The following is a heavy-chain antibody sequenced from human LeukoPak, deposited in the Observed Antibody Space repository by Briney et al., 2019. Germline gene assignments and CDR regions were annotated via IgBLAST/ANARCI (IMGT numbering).Heavy chain of an antibody. D-gene: IGHD3-3*01. CDR1: GYTFTSYA. CDR3: AREHEIFGVVRPLYYGMDV. Sequence: ASVKVSCKASGYTFTSYAMHWVRQAPGQRLEWMGWINAGNGNTKYSQKFQGRVTITRDTSASTAYMELSSLRSEDTAVYYCAREHEIFGVVRPLYYGMDVWGQGTTVTVSS. CDR2: INAGNGNT. J-gene: IGHJ6*02. V-gene: IGHV1-3*01.